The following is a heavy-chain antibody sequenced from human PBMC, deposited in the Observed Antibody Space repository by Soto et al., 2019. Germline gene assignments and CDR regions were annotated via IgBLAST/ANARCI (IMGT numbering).Heavy chain of an antibody. V-gene: IGHV3-30*18. J-gene: IGHJ6*02. CDR3: AKQYCSSTSCYYGMDV. Sequence: GGSLRLSCAASGSTFSSYGMHWVRQAPGKGLEWVAVISYDGSNKYYADSVKGRFTISRDNSKNTLYLQMNSLRAEDTAVYYCAKQYCSSTSCYYGMDVWGQGTTVTVSS. CDR1: GSTFSSYG. CDR2: ISYDGSNK. D-gene: IGHD2-2*01.